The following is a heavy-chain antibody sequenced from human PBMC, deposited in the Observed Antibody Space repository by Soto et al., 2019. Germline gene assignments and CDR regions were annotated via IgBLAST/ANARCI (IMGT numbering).Heavy chain of an antibody. CDR1: GYTFTVYY. V-gene: IGHV1-2*04. CDR3: ARAILGVPAAHPIGASDS. D-gene: IGHD2-2*01. Sequence: ASVKVSCKASGYTFTVYYMHWVLQAPGQGLEWMGWINPNSGGTNYAQKFQGWVTMTRDTSISTAYMELSRLRSDDTAVYYCARAILGVPAAHPIGASDSWGQGPIVTV. J-gene: IGHJ3*02. CDR2: INPNSGGT.